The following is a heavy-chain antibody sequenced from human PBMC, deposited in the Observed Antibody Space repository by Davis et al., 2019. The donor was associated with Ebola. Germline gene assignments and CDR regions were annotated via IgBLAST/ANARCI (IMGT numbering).Heavy chain of an antibody. J-gene: IGHJ6*02. D-gene: IGHD6-19*01. CDR3: ARVSGGWYGVSYSYYGMDV. CDR1: GFTFSSYA. CDR2: ISGSGGST. V-gene: IGHV3-23*01. Sequence: GEALKISCAASGFTFSSYAMSWVRQAPGKGLEWVSAISGSGGSTYYADSVKGRFTISRDNSKNTLYLQMNSLRAEDTAVYYCARVSGGWYGVSYSYYGMDVWGQGTTVTVSS.